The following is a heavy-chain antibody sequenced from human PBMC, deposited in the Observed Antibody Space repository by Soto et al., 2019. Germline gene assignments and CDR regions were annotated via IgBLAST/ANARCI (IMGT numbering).Heavy chain of an antibody. V-gene: IGHV3-21*01. CDR1: GFTFSSYS. D-gene: IGHD3-3*01. CDR2: ISGSSSYV. J-gene: IGHJ5*02. Sequence: GGPRLSCAASGFTFSSYSMNWVRQAPGKGLEWVSSISGSSSYVYYADSVKGRFTISRDNAKNSLYLQMNSLRAEDTAVYYCARAYDFWSGYYLSWFDPWGQGTLVTVSS. CDR3: ARAYDFWSGYYLSWFDP.